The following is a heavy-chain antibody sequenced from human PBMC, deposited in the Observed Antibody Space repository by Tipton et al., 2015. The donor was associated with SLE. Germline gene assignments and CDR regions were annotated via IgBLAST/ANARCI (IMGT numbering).Heavy chain of an antibody. CDR1: GYSISSGYY. J-gene: IGHJ4*02. Sequence: TLSLTCAVSGYSISSGYYWGWIRQPPGKGLEWIGRIYHSGSAYYNPSLKSRVTISVDTSKNQFSLKLSSVTAADTAVYYCARDGFGVVIGYWGQGTLVTVSS. D-gene: IGHD3-3*01. V-gene: IGHV4-38-2*02. CDR3: ARDGFGVVIGY. CDR2: IYHSGSA.